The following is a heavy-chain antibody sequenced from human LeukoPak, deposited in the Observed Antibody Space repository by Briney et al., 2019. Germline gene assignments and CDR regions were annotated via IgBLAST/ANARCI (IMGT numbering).Heavy chain of an antibody. CDR1: GYTFTSYA. D-gene: IGHD2-2*01. V-gene: IGHV1-18*01. Sequence: ASVKVSCKASGYTFTSYAISWVRQAPGQGLEWMGWIRAHNGDTNHAQQLQGRVTMTTDASTRTAYMELRSLRSEDTAVYYCARGEFICTINTCYASALDSWGQGTLVTVSS. CDR2: IRAHNGDT. CDR3: ARGEFICTINTCYASALDS. J-gene: IGHJ4*02.